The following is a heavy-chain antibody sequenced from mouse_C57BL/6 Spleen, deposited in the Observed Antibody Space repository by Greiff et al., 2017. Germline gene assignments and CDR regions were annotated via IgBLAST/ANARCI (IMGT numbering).Heavy chain of an antibody. CDR1: GYAFSSYW. CDR3: ARGDTTSPVAY. J-gene: IGHJ3*01. CDR2: IYPGDGDT. Sequence: VQLKESGAELVKPGASVKLSCKASGYAFSSYWMNWVKQRPGKGLEWIGKIYPGDGDTNYNGKFKGKATLTAYKASSTAYMQLSSLTSEDSAVYSWARGDTTSPVAYWGQGTLVTVSA. V-gene: IGHV1-80*01. D-gene: IGHD1-1*01.